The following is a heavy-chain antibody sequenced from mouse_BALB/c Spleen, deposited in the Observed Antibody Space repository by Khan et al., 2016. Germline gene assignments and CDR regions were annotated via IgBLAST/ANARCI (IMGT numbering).Heavy chain of an antibody. CDR3: ASDGPNYAMDY. CDR2: IIYSGST. D-gene: IGHD2-3*01. J-gene: IGHJ4*01. CDR1: DYSITSDYA. V-gene: IGHV3-2*02. Sequence: VQLKESGPGLMKPSQSLSLTCTVTDYSITSDYAWNWIRQFPGNKLEWMGYIIYSGSTTYTPSLKSRISITRDTSKNQFFLQLNSVTIEDTATYYCASDGPNYAMDYWGQGTSVTVSS.